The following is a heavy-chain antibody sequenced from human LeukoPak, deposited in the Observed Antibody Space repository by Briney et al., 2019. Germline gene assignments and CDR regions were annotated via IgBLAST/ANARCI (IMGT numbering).Heavy chain of an antibody. CDR1: GGSISSSSYY. J-gene: IGHJ4*02. V-gene: IGHV4-39*01. Sequence: SETLSLTCTVSGGSISSSSYYWGWIRQPPGKGLEWIGSIYYSGSTYYNPSLKSRVTISVDTSKNQFSLKLSSVTAADTAVYYCARHEFMTGDFDYWGQGTLVTVSS. CDR2: IYYSGST. CDR3: ARHEFMTGDFDY. D-gene: IGHD3-9*01.